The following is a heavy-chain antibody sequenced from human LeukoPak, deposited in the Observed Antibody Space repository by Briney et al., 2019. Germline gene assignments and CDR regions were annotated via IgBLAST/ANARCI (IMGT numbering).Heavy chain of an antibody. D-gene: IGHD3-9*01. CDR2: FDPEDGET. CDR1: GYTLTELS. V-gene: IGHV1-24*01. Sequence: ASVKVSCKVSGYTLTELSMHWVRQAPGKGLEWMGGFDPEDGETIYAQKFQGRVTMTEDTSTDTAYMELSSLRSEDTAVYYCATHIGNILTGYDYWYFDLWGRGTLVTVSS. CDR3: ATHIGNILTGYDYWYFDL. J-gene: IGHJ2*01.